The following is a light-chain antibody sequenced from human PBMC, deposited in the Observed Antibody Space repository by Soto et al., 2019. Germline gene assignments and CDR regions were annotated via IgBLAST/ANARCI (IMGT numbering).Light chain of an antibody. Sequence: DIQMTQSPSTLSASVVDRVTITCLASQSISSWLAWYQQKPGKAPKLLIYKASSLESGVPSRFSGSGSGTEFTLTISSLQPDDFATYYCQQYNSYSITCGQGTRREIK. V-gene: IGKV1-5*03. CDR3: QQYNSYSIT. CDR2: KAS. J-gene: IGKJ5*01. CDR1: QSISSW.